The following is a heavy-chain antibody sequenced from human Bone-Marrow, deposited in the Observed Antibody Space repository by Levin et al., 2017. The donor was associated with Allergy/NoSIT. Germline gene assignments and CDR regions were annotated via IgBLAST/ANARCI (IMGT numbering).Heavy chain of an antibody. D-gene: IGHD1-7*01. CDR1: GFTFEDYG. Sequence: GGSLRLSCTASGFTFEDYGMSWVRQAPGKGLEWVSNINWNGGSKSYADSVKGRFAISRDNAQNSLYLQMHSLRAEDTAFYFCARRGLTGTRQAGWFDPWGRGTLVTVSP. V-gene: IGHV3-20*04. CDR2: INWNGGSK. J-gene: IGHJ5*02. CDR3: ARRGLTGTRQAGWFDP.